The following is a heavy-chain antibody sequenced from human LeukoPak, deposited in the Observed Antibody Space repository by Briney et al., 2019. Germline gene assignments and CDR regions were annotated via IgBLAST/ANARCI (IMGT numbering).Heavy chain of an antibody. Sequence: GGSLRLSCAASGFTFNGYWMSWVRQAPGTGLEWVANINQDASETYYVDSVKGRFTISRDNAKNSVYLQMNSLRADDTAVYYCARDHLGYSFDYWGQGTLVSVSS. J-gene: IGHJ4*02. CDR1: GFTFNGYW. V-gene: IGHV3-7*04. CDR3: ARDHLGYSFDY. CDR2: INQDASET.